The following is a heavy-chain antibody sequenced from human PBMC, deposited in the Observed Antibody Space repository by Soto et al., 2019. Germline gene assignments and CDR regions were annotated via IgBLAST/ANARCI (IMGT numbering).Heavy chain of an antibody. CDR2: INPSGGST. D-gene: IGHD1-7*01. CDR1: GYTFTSYY. CDR3: ARGATTYRGWFDP. V-gene: IGHV1-46*01. Sequence: QVQLVQSGAEVKKPGASVKVSCKASGYTFTSYYMHWVRQAPGQGLEWMGIINPSGGSTSYAQKFLVRVTMTRDTSTSTVYMQLSSLRSEDTAVSYCARGATTYRGWFDPWGQGTLVTVSS. J-gene: IGHJ5*02.